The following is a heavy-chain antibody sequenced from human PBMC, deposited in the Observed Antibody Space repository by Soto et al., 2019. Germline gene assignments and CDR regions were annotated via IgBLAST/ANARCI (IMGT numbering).Heavy chain of an antibody. J-gene: IGHJ4*02. CDR3: AKNYYGSGSYRNGYSDY. D-gene: IGHD3-10*01. CDR1: GFTFSSYS. Sequence: EVQLLESGGGLVQPGGSLRLSCAASGFTFSSYSMSWVRQAPGKGLEWVSAISGSGGSTYYADSVKGRFTISRDNSKNTLYLQMNSLRAEDTAVYYCAKNYYGSGSYRNGYSDYWGQGTLVTVSS. CDR2: ISGSGGST. V-gene: IGHV3-23*01.